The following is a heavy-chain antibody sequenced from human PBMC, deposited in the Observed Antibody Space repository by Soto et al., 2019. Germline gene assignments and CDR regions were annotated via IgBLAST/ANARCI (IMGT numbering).Heavy chain of an antibody. Sequence: EVQLVESGGGLIQPGGSLRLSCAASGFTVSFNYMSWVRQAPGKGLEWVSIIYSGGNTYYADSVRGRFTISRDNSKNTLYLQMNSLRAEDTAVYYCAKDRAAVAGYYFDYWGQGTLVTVSS. D-gene: IGHD6-19*01. CDR1: GFTVSFNY. CDR2: IYSGGNT. CDR3: AKDRAAVAGYYFDY. V-gene: IGHV3-53*01. J-gene: IGHJ4*02.